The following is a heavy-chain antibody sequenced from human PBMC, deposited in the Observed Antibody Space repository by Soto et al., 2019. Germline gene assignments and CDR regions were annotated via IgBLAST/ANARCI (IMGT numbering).Heavy chain of an antibody. CDR1: GFTFSNSW. J-gene: IGHJ5*02. D-gene: IGHD3-9*01. V-gene: IGHV3-74*03. Sequence: EVQLVESGGGVVQPGGSLRLSCAASGFTFSNSWMHWVCQAPGTGLMWVSRINPDGSATTYVGSVKGRFTISRDNAKNTLLLQINSLTAEDTAVYYCVKEAMTGNSFDRWGQGTLVTVSS. CDR3: VKEAMTGNSFDR. CDR2: INPDGSAT.